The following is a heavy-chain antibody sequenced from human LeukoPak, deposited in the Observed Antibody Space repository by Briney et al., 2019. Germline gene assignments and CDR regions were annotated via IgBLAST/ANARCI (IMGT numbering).Heavy chain of an antibody. J-gene: IGHJ4*02. D-gene: IGHD3-22*01. CDR1: GGSISSYY. CDR3: ARADTSGYPGY. V-gene: IGHV4-59*01. CDR2: IYYSGST. Sequence: SETLSLTCTVSGGSISSYYWSWIRQPPGRGLEWIGYIYYSGSTNYNPSLKSRVTISVDTSKNQFSLKLSSVTAADTAVYYCARADTSGYPGYWGQGTLVTVSS.